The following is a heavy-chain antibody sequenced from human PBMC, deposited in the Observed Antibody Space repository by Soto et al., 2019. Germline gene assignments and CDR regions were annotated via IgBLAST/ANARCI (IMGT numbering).Heavy chain of an antibody. V-gene: IGHV1-3*01. Sequence: ASAKVSCKASGYTFTSYAMHWVRQAPGQRLEWMGWINAGNGNTKYSQKFQGRVTITRDTSASTAYMELSSLRSEDTAVYYCARSILVVTAVDYWGPGTLVTV. CDR3: ARSILVVTAVDY. D-gene: IGHD2-21*02. J-gene: IGHJ4*02. CDR2: INAGNGNT. CDR1: GYTFTSYA.